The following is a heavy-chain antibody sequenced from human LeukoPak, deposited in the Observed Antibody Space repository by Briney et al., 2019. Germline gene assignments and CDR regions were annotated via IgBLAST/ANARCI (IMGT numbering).Heavy chain of an antibody. V-gene: IGHV2-5*02. CDR3: AHSPLRYYDILTCYRNWFGP. J-gene: IGHJ5*02. CDR2: IYWDDDK. Sequence: SGPTLVNPTQTLTLTCTFSGFSLSTSGVGVGWIRQPPGKALEWLALIYWDDDKRYSPSLKSRLTITKDTSKNQVVLTMTNMDPVDTATYYCAHSPLRYYDILTCYRNWFGPWGQGTLVTVSS. D-gene: IGHD3-9*01. CDR1: GFSLSTSGVG.